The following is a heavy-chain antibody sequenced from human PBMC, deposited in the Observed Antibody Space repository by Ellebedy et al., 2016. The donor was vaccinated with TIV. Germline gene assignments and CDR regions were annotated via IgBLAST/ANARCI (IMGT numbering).Heavy chain of an antibody. J-gene: IGHJ4*02. CDR2: ISGSGGST. Sequence: GESLKISXAGSGFNFNINAMSWVRQAPGKGLEWVSAISGSGGSTYYADSVKGRFTISKDNSRNTLYLQMNNLRAEDTAVYYCAKDRESQWLVISSDYWGQGTLVTVSS. V-gene: IGHV3-23*01. CDR1: GFNFNINA. D-gene: IGHD6-19*01. CDR3: AKDRESQWLVISSDY.